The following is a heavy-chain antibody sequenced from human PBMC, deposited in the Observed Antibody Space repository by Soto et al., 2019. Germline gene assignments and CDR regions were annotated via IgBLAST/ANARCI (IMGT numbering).Heavy chain of an antibody. D-gene: IGHD3-10*02. Sequence: SETRSLTCTVSGGSTSSYYWSWIRQPPGKGLEWIGYIYYSGSTNYNPSLKSRVTISVDTSKNQFSLKLSSVTAADTAVYYCARTLFGWGIWFDPWGQGTLVTVS. V-gene: IGHV4-59*01. CDR2: IYYSGST. J-gene: IGHJ5*02. CDR1: GGSTSSYY. CDR3: ARTLFGWGIWFDP.